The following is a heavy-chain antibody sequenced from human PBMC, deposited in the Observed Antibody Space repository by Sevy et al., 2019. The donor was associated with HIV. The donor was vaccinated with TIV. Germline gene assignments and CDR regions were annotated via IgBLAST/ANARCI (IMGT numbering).Heavy chain of an antibody. V-gene: IGHV3-7*01. CDR3: ARGVTTVTPFDY. J-gene: IGHJ4*02. CDR2: IKQDGSDK. CDR1: GFTFSDYW. Sequence: GGFLRLSCTASGFTFSDYWMSWVRQAPGKGLEWVANIKQDGSDKHYVDSVKGRFTISRDNAKNSLYLQMNSLRAGDTAVYYCARGVTTVTPFDYWGQGTLVTVSS. D-gene: IGHD4-17*01.